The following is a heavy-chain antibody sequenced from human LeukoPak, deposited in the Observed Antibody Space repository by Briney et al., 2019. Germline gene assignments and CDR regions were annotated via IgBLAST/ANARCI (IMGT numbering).Heavy chain of an antibody. V-gene: IGHV1-8*01. CDR3: ARGSGTVTTGWFDP. J-gene: IGHJ5*02. CDR2: IIPHSRNT. Sequence: IIPHSRNTGYPQKFHGRVTMTRNTSIRQDYMELSSLRSEDTAVYYCARGSGTVTTGWFDPWGQGTLVTVSS. D-gene: IGHD4-11*01.